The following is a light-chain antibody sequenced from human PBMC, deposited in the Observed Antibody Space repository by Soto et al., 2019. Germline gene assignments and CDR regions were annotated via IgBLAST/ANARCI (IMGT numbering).Light chain of an antibody. Sequence: ETVMRQSPVTLSVSPGEGATLSCRASQTINNNLAWYQQKPGQAPRLLIYGASNRATGIPDRFSGSGSGTDFTLTIGRLEPEDFAVYYCQQYGSSGTFGQGTKVDIK. CDR1: QTINNN. V-gene: IGKV3-20*01. CDR3: QQYGSSGT. J-gene: IGKJ1*01. CDR2: GAS.